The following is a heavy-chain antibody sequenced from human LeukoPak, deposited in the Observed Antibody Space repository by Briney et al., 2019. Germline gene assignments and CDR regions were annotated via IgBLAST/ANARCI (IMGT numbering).Heavy chain of an antibody. CDR2: INPSGGST. Sequence: GASVKVSCKASGYTFTSYYMHWVRQAPGQGLEWMGIINPSGGSTSYAQKFQGRVTMTRDMSTSTVYMELSSLRSEDTAVYYCARGADGVSSNSRGWFDPWGQGTLVTVSS. CDR1: GYTFTSYY. J-gene: IGHJ5*02. V-gene: IGHV1-46*01. D-gene: IGHD2-15*01. CDR3: ARGADGVSSNSRGWFDP.